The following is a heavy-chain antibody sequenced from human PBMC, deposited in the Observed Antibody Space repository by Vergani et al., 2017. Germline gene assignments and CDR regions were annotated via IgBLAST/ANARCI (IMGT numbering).Heavy chain of an antibody. Sequence: EVQLLESGGGLVQPGGSLRLSCAASGFTFSSYAMSWVRQAPGKGLEWVSAISGSGGSTYYADSVKGRFTISRDNSKNTLYLQMNSLRAEDTAVYYCAKDGGGDVLRYFDWLFSLYYFDYWGQGTLVTVSS. J-gene: IGHJ4*02. D-gene: IGHD3-9*01. V-gene: IGHV3-23*01. CDR1: GFTFSSYA. CDR3: AKDGGGDVLRYFDWLFSLYYFDY. CDR2: ISGSGGST.